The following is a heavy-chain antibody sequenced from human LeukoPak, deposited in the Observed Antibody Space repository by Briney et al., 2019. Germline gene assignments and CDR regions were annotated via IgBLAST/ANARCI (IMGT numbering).Heavy chain of an antibody. Sequence: ASVKVSCKASGYTFTGYYRHWVRQAPGQGLEWMGWINPNSGGTNYAQKFQGRVTMTRDTSISTAYMELSRLRSDDTAVYYCASFSSGWYFFAHWGQGTLVTVSS. CDR3: ASFSSGWYFFAH. J-gene: IGHJ5*02. CDR1: GYTFTGYY. V-gene: IGHV1-2*02. CDR2: INPNSGGT. D-gene: IGHD6-19*01.